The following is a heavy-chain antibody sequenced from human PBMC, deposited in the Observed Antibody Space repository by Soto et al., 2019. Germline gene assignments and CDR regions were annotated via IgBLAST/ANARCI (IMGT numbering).Heavy chain of an antibody. CDR3: AKDIIAVAGTYYYYGMDV. V-gene: IGHV3-30*18. Sequence: GSLRLSCAASGFTFSSYGMHWVRQAPGKGLEWVAVISYDGSNKYYADSVKGRFTISRDNSKNTLYLQMNSLRAEDTAVYYCAKDIIAVAGTYYYYGMDVWGQGTTVTVSS. CDR2: ISYDGSNK. CDR1: GFTFSSYG. D-gene: IGHD6-19*01. J-gene: IGHJ6*02.